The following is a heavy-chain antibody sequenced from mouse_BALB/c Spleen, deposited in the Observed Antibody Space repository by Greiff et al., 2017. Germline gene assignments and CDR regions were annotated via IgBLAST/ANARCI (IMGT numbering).Heavy chain of an antibody. CDR1: GYTFTDYA. Sequence: QVQLKESGAELVRPGVSVKISCKGSGYTFTDYAMHWVKQSHAKSLEWIGVISTYYGDASYNQKFKGKATMTVDKSSSTAYMELARLTSEDSAIYYCARLGDGYYVAMDYWGQGTSVTVSS. CDR3: ARLGDGYYVAMDY. V-gene: IGHV1S137*01. D-gene: IGHD2-3*01. J-gene: IGHJ4*01. CDR2: ISTYYGDA.